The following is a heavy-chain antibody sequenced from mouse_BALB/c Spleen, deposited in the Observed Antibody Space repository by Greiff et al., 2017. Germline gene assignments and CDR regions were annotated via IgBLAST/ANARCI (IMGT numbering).Heavy chain of an antibody. CDR3: APYYGNYALDY. D-gene: IGHD2-10*01. Sequence: EVQLQQSGPELVKPGASVKISCKASGYTFTDYNMHWVKQSHGKSLEWIGYIYPYNGGTGYNQKFKSKATLTVDNSSSTAYMELRSLTSEDSAVYYCAPYYGNYALDYWGQGTTLTVSS. J-gene: IGHJ2*01. V-gene: IGHV1S29*02. CDR2: IYPYNGGT. CDR1: GYTFTDYN.